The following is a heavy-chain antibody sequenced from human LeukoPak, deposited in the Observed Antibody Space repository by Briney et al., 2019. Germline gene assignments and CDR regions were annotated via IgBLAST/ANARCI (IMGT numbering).Heavy chain of an antibody. Sequence: PSETLSLTCTVSGGSISTYYWSWIRQPPGKGLEWIGYFHYSGTTNYNPSLKSRVTISLDTSKNQFPLNLSSVTAADTAVYYCARMGGYSGYATHWGQGTLVTVSS. J-gene: IGHJ4*02. CDR3: ARMGGYSGYATH. V-gene: IGHV4-59*08. CDR1: GGSISTYY. CDR2: FHYSGTT. D-gene: IGHD5-12*01.